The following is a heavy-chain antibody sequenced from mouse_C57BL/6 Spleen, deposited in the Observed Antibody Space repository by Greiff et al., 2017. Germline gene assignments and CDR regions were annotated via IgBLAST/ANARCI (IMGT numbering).Heavy chain of an antibody. Sequence: EVHLVESGPGLVKPSQSLSLTCSVTGYSITSGYYWNWIRQFPGNKLEWMGYISYDGSNNYNPSLKNRISITRDTSKNQFFLKLNSVTTEDTATYYCARDEGVTTWYYAMDYWGQGTSVTVSA. D-gene: IGHD2-2*01. CDR3: ARDEGVTTWYYAMDY. CDR1: GYSITSGYY. J-gene: IGHJ4*01. CDR2: ISYDGSN. V-gene: IGHV3-6*01.